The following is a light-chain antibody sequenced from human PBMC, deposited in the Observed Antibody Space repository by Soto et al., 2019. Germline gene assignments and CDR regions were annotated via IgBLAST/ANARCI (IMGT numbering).Light chain of an antibody. J-gene: IGLJ1*01. Sequence: QSVLTQPPSVSGAPGQRVTISCTGSSSNIGAGYDVHWYQQLPGTAPKLLIYGNSNRPSGVPDRFSGSKSGTSASLAITGLQAEDEADYYCQSYDSSLVRVFGTGTKRTVL. CDR2: GNS. V-gene: IGLV1-40*01. CDR1: SSNIGAGYD. CDR3: QSYDSSLVRV.